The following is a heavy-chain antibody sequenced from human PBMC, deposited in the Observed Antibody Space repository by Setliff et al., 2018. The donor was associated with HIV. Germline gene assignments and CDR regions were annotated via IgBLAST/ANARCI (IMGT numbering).Heavy chain of an antibody. CDR2: FDPEDGEA. CDR3: ATRTRWIQLSFDGIFDY. Sequence: DSVMVSCKVSGYTLTELSIHWVRQAFGKGLEWMGGFDPEDGEAIYAQKFQGRVIMTEDTSTDTAYMELSSLTSGDAAVYYCATRTRWIQLSFDGIFDYWGQGTPVTVSS. D-gene: IGHD5-18*01. V-gene: IGHV1-24*01. CDR1: GYTLTELS. J-gene: IGHJ4*02.